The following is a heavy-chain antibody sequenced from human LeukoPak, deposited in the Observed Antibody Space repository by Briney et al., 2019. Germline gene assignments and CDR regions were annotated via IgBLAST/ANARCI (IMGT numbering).Heavy chain of an antibody. CDR3: ARSGGASDAFDI. J-gene: IGHJ3*02. V-gene: IGHV3-30-3*01. CDR2: ISYDGSNK. D-gene: IGHD3-16*01. Sequence: GALRLSCAASGFTLSSYAMHWVRQAPGKGLEWVAVISYDGSNKYYADSVKGRFTISRDNSKNTLYLQMNSLRAEDTAVYYCARSGGASDAFDIWGQGTMVTVSS. CDR1: GFTLSSYA.